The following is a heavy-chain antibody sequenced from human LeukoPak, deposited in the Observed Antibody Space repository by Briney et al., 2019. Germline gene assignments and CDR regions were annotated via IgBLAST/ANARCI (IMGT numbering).Heavy chain of an antibody. CDR1: GGTFSSYA. V-gene: IGHV1-69*04. Sequence: GASVKVSCKASGGTFSSYAISWVRQAPGQGLEWMGRIIPILGIANYAQKFQGRVTITADKSTSTAYMELSSLRSEDTAVYYCARDDSISGYDCYFDYWGQGTLVTVSS. CDR2: IIPILGIA. J-gene: IGHJ4*02. D-gene: IGHD5-12*01. CDR3: ARDDSISGYDCYFDY.